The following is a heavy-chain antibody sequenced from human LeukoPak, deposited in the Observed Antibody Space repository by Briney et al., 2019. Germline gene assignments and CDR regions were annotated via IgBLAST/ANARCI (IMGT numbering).Heavy chain of an antibody. CDR3: ARRGGLYGSGSYRFDP. D-gene: IGHD3-10*01. CDR2: IYPGGSDT. Sequence: GESLKISCKGSGYSFTTYWIGWVRQMPGKGLEWMAIIYPGGSDTRYSPSFQGQVTISADKSISTAYLQWSSLKASDTAMYYCARRGGLYGSGSYRFDPWGQGTLVTVSS. J-gene: IGHJ5*02. CDR1: GYSFTTYW. V-gene: IGHV5-51*01.